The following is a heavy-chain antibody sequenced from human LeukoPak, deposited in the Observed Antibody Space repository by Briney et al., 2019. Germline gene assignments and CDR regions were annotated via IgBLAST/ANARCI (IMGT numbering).Heavy chain of an antibody. J-gene: IGHJ4*02. CDR3: ARLKDDVTKLDY. V-gene: IGHV3-7*01. D-gene: IGHD2-8*01. Sequence: GGSLRLSCAGSGCTFGRYWMSWVRDARGRGLEWVASINQGGSRLHYLDSVTGPFIISRDDAQNSLFLQMTRQRVDDTAVYYCARLKDDVTKLDYWGQGTLVSVSS. CDR2: INQGGSRL. CDR1: GCTFGRYW.